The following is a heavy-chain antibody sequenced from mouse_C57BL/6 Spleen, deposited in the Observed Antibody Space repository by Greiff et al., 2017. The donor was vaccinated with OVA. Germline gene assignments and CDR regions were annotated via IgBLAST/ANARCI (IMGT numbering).Heavy chain of an antibody. CDR3: TSYYSNYLYAMDY. J-gene: IGHJ4*01. Sequence: QVQLKESGAELVRPGASVTLSCKASGYTFTDYEMHWVKQTPVHGLEWIGAIDPETGGTAYNQKFKGKAILTADKSSSTAYMELRSLTSEDSAVYYCTSYYSNYLYAMDYWGQGTSVTVSS. V-gene: IGHV1-15*01. D-gene: IGHD2-5*01. CDR1: GYTFTDYE. CDR2: IDPETGGT.